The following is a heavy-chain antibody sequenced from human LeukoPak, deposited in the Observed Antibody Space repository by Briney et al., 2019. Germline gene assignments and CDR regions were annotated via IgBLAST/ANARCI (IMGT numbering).Heavy chain of an antibody. CDR2: ISGDGGST. V-gene: IGHV3-43*02. Sequence: GGSPRLSCAASGFTFDDYAMHWVRQAPGKGLEWVSLISGDGGSTYYADSVKGRFTISRDNSKNSLYLQMNSLRTEDTALYYCAKDSYYDFWSGYYRTPQYNWFDPWGQGTLVTVSS. D-gene: IGHD3-3*01. CDR3: AKDSYYDFWSGYYRTPQYNWFDP. CDR1: GFTFDDYA. J-gene: IGHJ5*02.